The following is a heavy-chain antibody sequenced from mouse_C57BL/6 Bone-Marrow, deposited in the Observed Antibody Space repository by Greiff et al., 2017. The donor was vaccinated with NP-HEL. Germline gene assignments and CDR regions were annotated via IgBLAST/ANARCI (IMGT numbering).Heavy chain of an antibody. CDR2: IDPENGDT. V-gene: IGHV14-4*01. D-gene: IGHD1-1*01. Sequence: VQLKQSGAELVRPGASVKLSCTASGFNIKDDYMHWVKQRPEQGLEWIGWIDPENGDTDYASKFQGKATITADTSSNTAYLQLSSLTSEDTAVYYCTTEKFYYYGSGGCWGQGTTLTVSS. CDR3: TTEKFYYYGSGGC. J-gene: IGHJ2*01. CDR1: GFNIKDDY.